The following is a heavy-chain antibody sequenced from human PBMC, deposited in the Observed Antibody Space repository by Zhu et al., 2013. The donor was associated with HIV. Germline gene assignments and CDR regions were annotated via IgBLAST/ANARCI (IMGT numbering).Heavy chain of an antibody. V-gene: IGHV1-2*02. CDR2: INPNSGGT. CDR3: ARAVTFSGYSSGWPKYYFDY. CDR1: GYTFTGYY. Sequence: QVQLVQSGAEVKKPGASVKVSCKASGYTFTGYYMHWVRQAPGQGLEWMGWINPNSGGTNYAQKFQGRVTMTRDTSISTAYMELSRLRSDDTAVYYCARAVTFSGYSSGWPKYYFDYWGQGTLVTVSS. D-gene: IGHD6-19*01. J-gene: IGHJ4*02.